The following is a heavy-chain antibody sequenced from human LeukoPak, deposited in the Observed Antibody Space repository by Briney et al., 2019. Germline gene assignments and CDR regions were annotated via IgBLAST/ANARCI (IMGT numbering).Heavy chain of an antibody. CDR1: GGTFSSYA. CDR2: IIPIFGTA. J-gene: IGHJ4*02. D-gene: IGHD5-24*01. Sequence: SVKVSCKASGGTFSSYAISWVRQAPGQGLEWMGGIIPIFGTANYAQKFQGRVTITADESTSTAYMELSSLRPEDTAVYYCAAAPIEMQQRGFDYWGQGTLVTVSS. CDR3: AAAPIEMQQRGFDY. V-gene: IGHV1-69*01.